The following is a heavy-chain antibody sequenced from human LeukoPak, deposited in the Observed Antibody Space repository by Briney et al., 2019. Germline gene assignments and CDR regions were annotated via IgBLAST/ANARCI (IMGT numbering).Heavy chain of an antibody. V-gene: IGHV3-48*01. CDR3: ARDAHYYDSSGYVDY. CDR2: ISSSSTI. D-gene: IGHD3-22*01. J-gene: IGHJ4*02. CDR1: GFTFSSYS. Sequence: GGSLRLSCAASGFTFSSYSMNWVRQAPGKGLEWVSYISSSSTIYYADSVKGRFTISRDNAKNSLYLQMNSLRAEDTAVYYCARDAHYYDSSGYVDYWGQGTLVTVSS.